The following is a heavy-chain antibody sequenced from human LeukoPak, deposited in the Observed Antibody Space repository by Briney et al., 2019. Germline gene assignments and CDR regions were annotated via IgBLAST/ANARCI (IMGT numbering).Heavy chain of an antibody. Sequence: GGSLRLSCAASGFTFSSYGMSWVRQAPGKGLEGVSAISGSGGSTYYADSGKGRFTIPRDNSKNTLYLQMNSLRADDTAVYYCASRSGWRYFDYWGQGTLVTVSS. CDR3: ASRSGWRYFDY. V-gene: IGHV3-23*01. J-gene: IGHJ4*02. CDR1: GFTFSSYG. D-gene: IGHD6-19*01. CDR2: ISGSGGST.